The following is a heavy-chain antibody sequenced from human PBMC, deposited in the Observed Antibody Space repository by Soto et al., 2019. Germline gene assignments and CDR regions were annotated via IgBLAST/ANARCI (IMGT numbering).Heavy chain of an antibody. J-gene: IGHJ5*02. V-gene: IGHV1-18*01. D-gene: IGHD6-19*01. CDR1: GYTFTSYG. CDR3: ATQGSAVARFPWFDP. CDR2: ISGDNGDT. Sequence: SVKVSCKASGYTFTSYGLTWVRQAPGQGLEWMGWISGDNGDTNHAQKFQGRVTMTKDTSTNKAYMELSSLRSEDTAVYYCATQGSAVARFPWFDPWGQGTLVTVSS.